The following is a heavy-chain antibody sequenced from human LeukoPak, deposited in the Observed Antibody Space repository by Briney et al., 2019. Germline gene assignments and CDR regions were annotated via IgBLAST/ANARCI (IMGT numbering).Heavy chain of an antibody. V-gene: IGHV1-69*13. D-gene: IGHD4-17*01. CDR2: IIPIFGTA. Sequence: WASVKVSCKASGGAFSSYAISWVRQAPGQGLEWMGGIIPIFGTANYALKFQGRVTITADESTSTAYMELSSLRSEDTAVYYCARHPTTVTTLSWYFDLWGRGTLVTVSS. CDR1: GGAFSSYA. CDR3: ARHPTTVTTLSWYFDL. J-gene: IGHJ2*01.